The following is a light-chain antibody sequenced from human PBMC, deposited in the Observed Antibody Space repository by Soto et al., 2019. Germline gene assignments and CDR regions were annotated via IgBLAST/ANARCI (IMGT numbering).Light chain of an antibody. CDR1: QNINIW. V-gene: IGKV1-5*01. Sequence: DIQMTQSPSTLSASVGDRVTITCRASQNINIWLAWYQQKPGKAPKLLIFDASSLERGVPSRFSGSGSGTEFTLTISSLQPDDFATYYCRQYNSYSWTFGQGTKVDIK. CDR2: DAS. CDR3: RQYNSYSWT. J-gene: IGKJ1*01.